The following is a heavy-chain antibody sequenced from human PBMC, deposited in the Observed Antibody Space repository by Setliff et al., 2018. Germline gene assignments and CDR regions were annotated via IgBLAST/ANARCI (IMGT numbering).Heavy chain of an antibody. J-gene: IGHJ5*02. D-gene: IGHD6-19*01. V-gene: IGHV1-18*01. Sequence: GASVKVSCKASGYTFTSYDINWVRQATGQGLEWMGWISAYNGNTNYAQKLQGRVTMTTDTSTSTAYMELRSLRSDDTAVYYCAREPIAVAVDHNWFDPWGQGTLVTVSS. CDR1: GYTFTSYD. CDR3: AREPIAVAVDHNWFDP. CDR2: ISAYNGNT.